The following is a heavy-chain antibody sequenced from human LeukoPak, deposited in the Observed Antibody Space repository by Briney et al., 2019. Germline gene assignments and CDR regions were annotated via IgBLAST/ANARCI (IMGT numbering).Heavy chain of an antibody. CDR1: GFNFSHYG. V-gene: IGHV3-30*02. CDR2: IRYDGSNK. Sequence: PGGSLRLSCAASGFNFSHYGMHWVRQAPGKGLEWVTFIRYDGSNKYYADSVKGRFTISRDDSQNTVFLHMNSLRREDTALYYCAKGPVTYYAFWSGPMGPIDCWGQGTLVTVSS. D-gene: IGHD3-3*01. J-gene: IGHJ4*02. CDR3: AKGPVTYYAFWSGPMGPIDC.